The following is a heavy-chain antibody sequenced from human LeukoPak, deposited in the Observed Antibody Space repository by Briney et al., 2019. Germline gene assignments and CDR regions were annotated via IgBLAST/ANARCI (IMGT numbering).Heavy chain of an antibody. CDR3: ARGVCSGGSCYSPKDWFDP. CDR1: VYTFTTYY. Sequence: SQKVSSTAAVYTFTTYYMHSVRHSPGQRLEWRGIINPSAFSTSYAHKIPGRVTITTDTSTRTVYLELSSLRSEDTAVYYCARGVCSGGSCYSPKDWFDPWGQGTLVTVSS. CDR2: INPSAFST. J-gene: IGHJ5*02. D-gene: IGHD2-15*01. V-gene: IGHV1-46*01.